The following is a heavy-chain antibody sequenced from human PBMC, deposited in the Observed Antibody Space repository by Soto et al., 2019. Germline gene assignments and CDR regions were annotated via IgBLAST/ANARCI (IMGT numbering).Heavy chain of an antibody. J-gene: IGHJ4*02. CDR2: INGNSGSI. CDR1: GFTFDDYA. V-gene: IGHV3-9*01. Sequence: DVQLVESGGGLVQPGRSLRLSCAASGFTFDDYAMHWVRQAPGKGLEWVSGINGNSGSIGYADSVKGRFTISRDKAKNCRYLQMNSLRTEDTALYYCAKALSGYTYGTFDYWGQGTLVTVSS. D-gene: IGHD5-18*01. CDR3: AKALSGYTYGTFDY.